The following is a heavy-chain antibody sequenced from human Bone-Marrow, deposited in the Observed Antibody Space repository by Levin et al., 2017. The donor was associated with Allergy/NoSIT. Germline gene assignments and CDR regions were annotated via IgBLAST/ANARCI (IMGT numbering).Heavy chain of an antibody. CDR3: VKDSLHDILTGLFDF. D-gene: IGHD3-9*01. CDR2: ISWNSRNI. Sequence: LAGGSLRLSCAVSGFTFDDYAMHWVRQTPGRGLEWVSSISWNSRNIAYADSVRGRFTISRDNTENSLYLQMNSLRAEDTALYYCVKDSLHDILTGLFDFWGQGTQVTVSS. V-gene: IGHV3-9*01. CDR1: GFTFDDYA. J-gene: IGHJ4*02.